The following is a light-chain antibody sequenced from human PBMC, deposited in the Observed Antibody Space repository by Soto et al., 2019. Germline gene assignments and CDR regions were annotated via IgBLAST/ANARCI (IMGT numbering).Light chain of an antibody. J-gene: IGLJ3*02. CDR2: LNSDGRH. CDR1: SGHTNYA. V-gene: IGLV4-69*01. CDR3: LTWGAGIWV. Sequence: QLVLTQSPSASASLGASVKLTCTLSSGHTNYAIAWHQLQPEKGPRYLMKLNSDGRHSKGDGIPDRFSGSSSGAEHYLTISSLRSEDEADYYCLTWGAGIWVFGGGTKLTVL.